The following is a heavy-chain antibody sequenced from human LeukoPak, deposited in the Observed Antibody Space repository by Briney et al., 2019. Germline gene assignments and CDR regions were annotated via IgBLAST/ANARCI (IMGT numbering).Heavy chain of an antibody. D-gene: IGHD6-13*01. V-gene: IGHV3-23*01. CDR2: ISGSGGATS. Sequence: GGSLRLSCAASGFTFSSYAMSWVRQAPGKGLEWVSAISGSGGATSYYADSVEGRFTISRDNSKNTLYLQMNSLRAEDTAIYYCAKDGSSGIAATADAFDIWGQGTMVTVSS. CDR1: GFTFSSYA. CDR3: AKDGSSGIAATADAFDI. J-gene: IGHJ3*02.